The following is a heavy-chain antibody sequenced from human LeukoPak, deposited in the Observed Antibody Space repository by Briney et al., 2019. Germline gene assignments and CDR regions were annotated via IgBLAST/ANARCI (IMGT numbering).Heavy chain of an antibody. CDR2: IYPGDSDT. J-gene: IGHJ3*02. V-gene: IGHV5-51*01. CDR1: GYSFTTFW. CDR3: ATRDFGSDAFDI. Sequence: GESLKISCQGSGYSFTTFWIGRVRQMPGKGLEWMGIIYPGDSDTIYSPSFQGQVTISADKSISTAYLQWSSLKASDTAMYYCATRDFGSDAFDIWGQGTMVTVSS. D-gene: IGHD3-16*01.